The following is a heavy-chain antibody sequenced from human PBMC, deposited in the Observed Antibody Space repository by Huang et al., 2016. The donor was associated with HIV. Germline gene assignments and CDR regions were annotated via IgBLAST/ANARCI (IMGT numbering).Heavy chain of an antibody. V-gene: IGHV3-11*01. Sequence: QVQLVESGGGLVKPGGSLRLSCAASGFTFSDYYMSWIRQAPGKRLEWVSYIRSRGSDIYYTDSVKGRFTISRDNAKNSLYLQMNSLRAEDTAVYYCARSSGELGAPHNWGQGTLVTVSS. D-gene: IGHD1-26*01. CDR1: GFTFSDYY. J-gene: IGHJ4*02. CDR2: IRSRGSDI. CDR3: ARSSGELGAPHN.